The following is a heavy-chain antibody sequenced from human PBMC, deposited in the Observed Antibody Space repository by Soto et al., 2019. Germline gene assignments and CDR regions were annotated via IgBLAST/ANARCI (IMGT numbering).Heavy chain of an antibody. Sequence: AGGSLSLSCAASGFTFSSYGMHWVRQAPGKGLEWVAVIWYDGSNKYYADSVKGRFTISRDNSKNTLYLQMNSLRAEDTAVYYCARDPLNCSSTSCYPNWFDPWGQGTLVTVSS. D-gene: IGHD2-2*01. J-gene: IGHJ5*02. CDR1: GFTFSSYG. V-gene: IGHV3-33*01. CDR2: IWYDGSNK. CDR3: ARDPLNCSSTSCYPNWFDP.